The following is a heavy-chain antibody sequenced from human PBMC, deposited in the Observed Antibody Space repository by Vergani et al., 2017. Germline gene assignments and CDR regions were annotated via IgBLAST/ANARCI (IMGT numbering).Heavy chain of an antibody. CDR2: IYPGDSDT. D-gene: IGHD2-2*01. J-gene: IGHJ5*02. Sequence: EVQLVQSGAEVKTPGESLKISCKGSGYSFTSYWIGWVRQMPGKGLEWVRIIYPGDSDTRYSPSFQGQVTISADKSISTAYLKWSSLKASDTAMYYCARRAPTGRHCSSTSCHGWFDPWGQGTLVTVSS. CDR3: ARRAPTGRHCSSTSCHGWFDP. V-gene: IGHV5-51*03. CDR1: GYSFTSYW.